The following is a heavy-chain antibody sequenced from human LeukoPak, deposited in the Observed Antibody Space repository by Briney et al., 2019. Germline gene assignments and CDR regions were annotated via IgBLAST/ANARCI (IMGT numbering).Heavy chain of an antibody. CDR1: GFTFSSHW. Sequence: PGGSLRLSCAASGFTFSSHWMHWVRQAPGKGLVWVSRINGDGSNTTYADSVKGRFTISRDNAKNTLNLQMNSLRAEDTAVYYCARDPIAAAGYWGQGTLVTVSS. CDR2: INGDGSNT. CDR3: ARDPIAAAGY. J-gene: IGHJ4*02. D-gene: IGHD6-13*01. V-gene: IGHV3-74*03.